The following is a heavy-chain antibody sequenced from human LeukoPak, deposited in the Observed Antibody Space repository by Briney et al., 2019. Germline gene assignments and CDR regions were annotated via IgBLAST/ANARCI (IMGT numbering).Heavy chain of an antibody. CDR2: MNPNSGNT. CDR3: ARGRYGSGSYYHYYYYYGMDV. V-gene: IGHV1-8*01. D-gene: IGHD3-10*01. Sequence: ASVKVSCKASGYTFTSYDINWVRQATGQGLEWMGWMNPNSGNTGYAQNFQGRVTMTRNTSISTAYMELSSLRSEDTAVYYCARGRYGSGSYYHYYYYYGMDVWGQGTTVTVSS. CDR1: GYTFTSYD. J-gene: IGHJ6*02.